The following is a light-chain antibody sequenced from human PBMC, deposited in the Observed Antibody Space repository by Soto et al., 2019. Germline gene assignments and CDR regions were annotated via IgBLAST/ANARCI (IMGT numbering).Light chain of an antibody. CDR3: GTWDSSLSAGV. Sequence: QSVLTQPPSVSEAPGQKVTISCSGSSSHIGNNYVSWYQQLPGTAPKLLIYDNNKRPSGIPDRFSGSKSGTSATLGITGLQTGDEADYYCGTWDSSLSAGVFGGGTKLTVL. J-gene: IGLJ2*01. CDR2: DNN. V-gene: IGLV1-51*01. CDR1: SSHIGNNY.